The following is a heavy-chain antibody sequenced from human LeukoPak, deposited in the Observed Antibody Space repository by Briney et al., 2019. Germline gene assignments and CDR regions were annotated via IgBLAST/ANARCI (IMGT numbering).Heavy chain of an antibody. D-gene: IGHD2-2*01. CDR1: GGSLSGYY. J-gene: IGHJ3*02. V-gene: IGHV4-34*01. CDR2: INHSGST. Sequence: SESLSLTCAVYGGSLSGYYWSWIRQPPGKGLEWIGEINHSGSTNYNPSLKSRVTISVETSKNQFSLKLSSVTAADTAVYYCARGRLIVVVPTAIHAFDIWGQGTMVTVSS. CDR3: ARGRLIVVVPTAIHAFDI.